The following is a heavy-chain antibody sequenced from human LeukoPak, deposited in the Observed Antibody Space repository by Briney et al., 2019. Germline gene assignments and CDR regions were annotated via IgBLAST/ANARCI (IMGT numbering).Heavy chain of an antibody. CDR2: IIPIFGIA. D-gene: IGHD2-15*01. CDR1: GGTFISYA. V-gene: IGHV1-69*04. Sequence: SVKVSFKASGGTFISYAISWVRQAPGQGREWMGRIIPIFGIANYAQKFQGRVTITADKSTSTAYMELSSLRSEDTAVYYCARVRGGGPDAFDIWGQGTMVTVSS. J-gene: IGHJ3*02. CDR3: ARVRGGGPDAFDI.